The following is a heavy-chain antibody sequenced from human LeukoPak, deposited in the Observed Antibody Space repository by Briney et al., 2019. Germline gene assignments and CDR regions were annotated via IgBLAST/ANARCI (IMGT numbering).Heavy chain of an antibody. V-gene: IGHV1-18*01. Sequence: ASVKVSCKASGYTFTSYGISWVRQAPGQGLEWMGWISAYNGNTNYAQKLQGRVTMTTNTSTSTASMEVRSLRSDDTAVYYCAREESIGRYQFLHEYWGQGTLVTVSS. CDR2: ISAYNGNT. J-gene: IGHJ4*02. D-gene: IGHD1-26*01. CDR1: GYTFTSYG. CDR3: AREESIGRYQFLHEY.